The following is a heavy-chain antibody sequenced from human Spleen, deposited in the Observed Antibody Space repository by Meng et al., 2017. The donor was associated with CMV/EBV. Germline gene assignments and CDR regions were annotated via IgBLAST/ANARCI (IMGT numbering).Heavy chain of an antibody. CDR3: ARGWTGDY. D-gene: IGHD6-19*01. CDR2: MNSDGSSR. V-gene: IGHV3-74*01. Sequence: SVTVSCGASGFTFRGYWMHWVRQAPGKGLVWVSRMNSDGSSRYYAASVKGRLTISRDNDKNTLYLQINSLRAEDTAVYYCARGWTGDYWGRGTLVTVSS. J-gene: IGHJ4*02. CDR1: GFTFRGYW.